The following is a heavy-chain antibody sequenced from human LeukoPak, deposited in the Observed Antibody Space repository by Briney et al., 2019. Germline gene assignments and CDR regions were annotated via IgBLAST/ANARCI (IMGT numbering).Heavy chain of an antibody. J-gene: IGHJ6*03. D-gene: IGHD6-13*01. Sequence: GGSLRPSCAASGFTFSSYWMHWVRHAPGKGLGWVSRINSDVSSTSYADSVKGRFTISRDNAKNTLYLQMNSLRAEDTAVYYCARAPPQYSSSWYRRDYYYYMDVWGKGTTVTVSS. CDR1: GFTFSSYW. V-gene: IGHV3-74*01. CDR3: ARAPPQYSSSWYRRDYYYYMDV. CDR2: INSDVSST.